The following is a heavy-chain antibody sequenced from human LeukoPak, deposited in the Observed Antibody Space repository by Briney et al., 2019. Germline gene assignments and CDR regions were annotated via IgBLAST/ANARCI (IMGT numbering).Heavy chain of an antibody. CDR1: GFMFSSYG. V-gene: IGHV3-33*01. D-gene: IGHD1-14*01. CDR2: IWYDGGNK. J-gene: IGHJ4*02. Sequence: PGKSLRLSCAASGFMFSSYGIHWARQAPGKGLEWVAAIWYDGGNKYYADSVRGRFTISRDNSKNTVYLQMNSLRVEDTAVYYCVRNQGAGISYFDFWGQGTQVTVSS. CDR3: VRNQGAGISYFDF.